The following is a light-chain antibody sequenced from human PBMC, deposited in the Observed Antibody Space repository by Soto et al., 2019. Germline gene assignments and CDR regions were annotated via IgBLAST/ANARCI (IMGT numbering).Light chain of an antibody. V-gene: IGKV1-5*01. J-gene: IGKJ1*01. CDR3: QQRLNWPRT. CDR1: QSISNR. Sequence: DIQMTQSPSTLSASVGDRVTITCRASQSISNRLAWYQQKPGKAPKVLIYDASSLEGGVPSRFSGTGSATEFILTISSLEPEDFAVYYCQQRLNWPRTFGQGTKVDI. CDR2: DAS.